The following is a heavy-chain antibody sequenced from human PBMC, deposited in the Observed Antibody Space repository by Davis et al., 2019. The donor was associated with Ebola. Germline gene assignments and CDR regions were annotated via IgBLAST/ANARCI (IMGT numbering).Heavy chain of an antibody. Sequence: PSETLSLTCAVYGGSFSGYYRSWIRQPPGKGLEWIGEINHSGSTNYNPSLKSRVTISVDTSKNQFSLKLSSVTAADTAVYYCARETTVVTPWSNYFDYWGQGTLVTVSS. D-gene: IGHD4-23*01. V-gene: IGHV4-34*01. CDR2: INHSGST. CDR1: GGSFSGYY. CDR3: ARETTVVTPWSNYFDY. J-gene: IGHJ4*02.